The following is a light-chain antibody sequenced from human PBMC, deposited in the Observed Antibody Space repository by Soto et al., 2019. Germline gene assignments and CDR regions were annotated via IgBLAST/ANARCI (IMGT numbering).Light chain of an antibody. CDR1: SSDVGSYNY. J-gene: IGLJ1*01. CDR3: SSYSSTKTRV. V-gene: IGLV2-14*01. CDR2: EVR. Sequence: QSALTQPPSVSGSPGQSVTISCTGTSSDVGSYNYVSWYQHHPGKAPKVMIYEVRNRPSGVSNRFSGSKSGNTASLTISGLQAEDEADYYCSSYSSTKTRVFGTGTKVTVL.